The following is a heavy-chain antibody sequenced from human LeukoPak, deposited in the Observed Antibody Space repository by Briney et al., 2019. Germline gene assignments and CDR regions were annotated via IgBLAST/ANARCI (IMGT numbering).Heavy chain of an antibody. CDR3: ARDLTMVRGAGGY. Sequence: ASVKVSCKASGYTFTSYAMHWVRQAPGQRLEWMGWINAGNGNTKYSQKFQGRVTITRDTSASTAYMELSSLRSEDTAVYYCARDLTMVRGAGGYWGQGTLVTVSS. V-gene: IGHV1-3*01. J-gene: IGHJ4*02. D-gene: IGHD3-10*01. CDR1: GYTFTSYA. CDR2: INAGNGNT.